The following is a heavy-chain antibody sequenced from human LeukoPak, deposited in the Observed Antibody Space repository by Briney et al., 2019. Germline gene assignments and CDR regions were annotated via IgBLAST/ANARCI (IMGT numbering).Heavy chain of an antibody. CDR3: ARKRVVNYYFYMDV. CDR1: GGSIGSILHY. V-gene: IGHV4-39*07. J-gene: IGHJ6*03. CDR2: MYYSGTA. Sequence: SETLSLTCTVSGGSIGSILHYWGWVRQPPGKGLEWIGSMYYSGTAYYNPSLKSRVTISLDTSRKQFSLRLSCVTAADTAVYYCARKRVVNYYFYMDVWGKGTTVTVS.